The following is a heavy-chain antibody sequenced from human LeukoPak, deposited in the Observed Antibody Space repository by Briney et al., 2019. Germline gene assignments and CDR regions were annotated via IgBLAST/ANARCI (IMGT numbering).Heavy chain of an antibody. CDR2: ISGSGGST. J-gene: IGHJ4*02. D-gene: IGHD4-17*01. CDR3: AKGRGARAVTGIDY. Sequence: GGSLRLSSAASGFTFSSYAMSWVRPAPGKGLEWVSAISGSGGSTYYADSVKGRFTISRDNSKNTLYLQMNSLRAEDTAVYYCAKGRGARAVTGIDYWGQGTLVTVSS. V-gene: IGHV3-23*01. CDR1: GFTFSSYA.